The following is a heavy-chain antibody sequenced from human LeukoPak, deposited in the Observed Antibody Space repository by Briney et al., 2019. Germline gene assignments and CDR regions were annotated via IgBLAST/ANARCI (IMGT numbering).Heavy chain of an antibody. J-gene: IGHJ4*02. D-gene: IGHD3-10*01. V-gene: IGHV3-23*01. CDR3: ATPLWFGELWGAFDY. Sequence: GGSLRLSWEATGFTFRNYALIWFRQAPGMVLDWVSAISGSGGNRHYADSVKGRFTASRDNSKNTLYLQMNSLRADDTAVYYCATPLWFGELWGAFDYWGQGALVTVSS. CDR1: GFTFRNYA. CDR2: ISGSGGNR.